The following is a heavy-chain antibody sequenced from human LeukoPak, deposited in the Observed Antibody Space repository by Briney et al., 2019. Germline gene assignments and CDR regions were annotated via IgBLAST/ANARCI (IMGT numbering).Heavy chain of an antibody. CDR3: AKDPDIVVVPAKPTGFDY. D-gene: IGHD2-2*01. CDR2: ISYDGSNK. Sequence: PGGSLRLSCAASGFTFSSYGVHWVRQAPGKGLEWVAVISYDGSNKYYADSVKGRFTISRDNSKNTLYLQMNSLRAEDTAVYYCAKDPDIVVVPAKPTGFDYWGQGTLVTVSS. J-gene: IGHJ4*02. V-gene: IGHV3-30*18. CDR1: GFTFSSYG.